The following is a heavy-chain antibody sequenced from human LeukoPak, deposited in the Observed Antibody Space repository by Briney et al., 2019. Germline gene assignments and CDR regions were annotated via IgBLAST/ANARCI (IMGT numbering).Heavy chain of an antibody. CDR1: GGSFSGYY. V-gene: IGHV4-34*01. CDR2: IYYSGST. D-gene: IGHD3-10*01. J-gene: IGHJ6*03. CDR3: ARLRHSYYYGSGSHRYMDV. Sequence: SETLSLTCAVYGGSFSGYYWNWIRQPPGKGLEWIGSIYYSGSTYYNPSLKSRVTISVDTSKNQFSLKLSSVTAADTAVYYCARLRHSYYYGSGSHRYMDVWGKGTTVTVSS.